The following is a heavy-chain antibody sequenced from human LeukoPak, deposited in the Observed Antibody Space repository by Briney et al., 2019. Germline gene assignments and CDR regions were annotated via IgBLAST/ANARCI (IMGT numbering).Heavy chain of an antibody. CDR1: GGSITSGDYY. CDR3: ARPKHYGGNSGWWFDP. J-gene: IGHJ5*02. Sequence: SETLSLTCTVSGGSITSGDYYWGWIRQPPGKGLEWIGNIYYSGTTYYNPSLKSRVTISIDTSKNQFSLKLSSVTAADTAVYYCARPKHYGGNSGWWFDPWGQGTLVTVSS. D-gene: IGHD4-23*01. V-gene: IGHV4-39*01. CDR2: IYYSGTT.